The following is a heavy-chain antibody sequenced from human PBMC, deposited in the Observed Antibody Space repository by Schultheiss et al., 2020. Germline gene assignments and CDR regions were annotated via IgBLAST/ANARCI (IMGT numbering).Heavy chain of an antibody. V-gene: IGHV4-34*01. D-gene: IGHD3-10*02. CDR3: ARRSATYVYNWFDP. J-gene: IGHJ5*02. CDR2: INHSGST. CDR1: GGSFSGYY. Sequence: SQTLSLTCAVYGGSFSGYYWSWIRQPPGKGLEWIGEINHSGSTNYNPSLKSRVTISVDTSKNQFSLKLSSVTAADTAVYYCARRSATYVYNWFDPWGQGTLVTVSS.